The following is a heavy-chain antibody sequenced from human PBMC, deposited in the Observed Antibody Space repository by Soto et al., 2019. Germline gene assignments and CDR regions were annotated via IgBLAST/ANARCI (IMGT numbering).Heavy chain of an antibody. J-gene: IGHJ6*02. D-gene: IGHD1-26*01. CDR1: GYSFTSCW. CDR3: ARHGYSGSYHYYYYGMDV. CDR2: IYPGDSDT. V-gene: IGHV5-51*01. Sequence: GESLKISCKGSGYSFTSCWIGWVRQMPGKGLEWMGIIYPGDSDTRYSPSFQGQVTISADKSISTAYLQWSSLKASDTAMYYCARHGYSGSYHYYYYGMDVWGQGTTVTVSS.